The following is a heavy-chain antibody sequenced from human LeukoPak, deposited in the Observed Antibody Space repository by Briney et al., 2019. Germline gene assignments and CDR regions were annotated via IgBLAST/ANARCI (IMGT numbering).Heavy chain of an antibody. CDR3: STEDKYCTGANCGVF. CDR1: GYTLTEYY. V-gene: IGHV1-2*02. J-gene: IGHJ4*02. CDR2: IIPDSGGT. D-gene: IGHD2-8*02. Sequence: GASVKVSCKASGYTLTEYYIHWVRQAPGQGLEWMGFIIPDSGGTTYQQNFQCRVTMTRDSSISTFYMELSSLRPDDTAVYYCSTEDKYCTGANCGVFWGQGTLVTVSS.